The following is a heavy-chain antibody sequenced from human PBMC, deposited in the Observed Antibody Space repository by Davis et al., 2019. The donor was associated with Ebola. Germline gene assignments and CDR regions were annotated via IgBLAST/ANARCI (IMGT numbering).Heavy chain of an antibody. CDR1: GGTFNRHP. Sequence: CSVKDSCKASGGTFNRHPISWVRPAPGQDLVRPGAFITLFRAPNYAQTFQGRVTMTRDTSTSTVYMELSSLRSEDTAVYYCARCRERITIFGSARLYGMDVWGQGTTVTVSS. D-gene: IGHD3-3*01. V-gene: IGHV1-69*05. CDR2: FITLFRAP. CDR3: ARCRERITIFGSARLYGMDV. J-gene: IGHJ6*02.